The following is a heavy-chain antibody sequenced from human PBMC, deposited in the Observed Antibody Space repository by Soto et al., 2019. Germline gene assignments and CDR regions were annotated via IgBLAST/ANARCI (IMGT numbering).Heavy chain of an antibody. D-gene: IGHD3-3*01. Sequence: QVQLVESGGGVVQPGRSLRLSCAAFGFSLSSYPMHWVRQAPGKGPAWVAVISFDVTIQLYADSVKGRFTISRDTSTNTLFLQMNSLPTEDTAMYYCARDKMPGPPDFCYDWGQGTLVTVSS. CDR3: ARDKMPGPPDFCYD. J-gene: IGHJ4*02. CDR2: ISFDVTIQ. V-gene: IGHV3-30*04. CDR1: GFSLSSYP.